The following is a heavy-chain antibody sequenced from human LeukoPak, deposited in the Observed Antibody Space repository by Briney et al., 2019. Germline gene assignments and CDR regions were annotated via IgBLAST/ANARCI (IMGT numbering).Heavy chain of an antibody. D-gene: IGHD4-17*01. V-gene: IGHV3-48*01. J-gene: IGHJ3*02. CDR3: ARDRTARDDAFDI. CDR1: GFTFSSYS. CDR2: ISSSSSTI. Sequence: PGGSLRLSCAASGFTFSSYSMNWVRQAPGKGLEWVSYISSSSSTIYYADSVKGRFTISRDNAKNSLYLQMNSLRAEDTAVYYCARDRTARDDAFDIWGQGTMVTVSS.